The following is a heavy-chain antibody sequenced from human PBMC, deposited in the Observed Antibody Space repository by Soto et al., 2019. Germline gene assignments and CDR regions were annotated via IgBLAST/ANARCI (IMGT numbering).Heavy chain of an antibody. CDR2: TYYGASS. V-gene: IGHV4-38-2*01. D-gene: IGHD6-13*01. CDR3: VRVAGSASWYETDS. J-gene: IGHJ4*02. Sequence: SETLSLTCAVSGYSISSGYYWGWIRQPPGKGLEWLGTTYYGASSYYNPSLRSRITILLDASTNQLSLKLSSVTAADTAVYFCVRVAGSASWYETDSWGQGTLVTVSS. CDR1: GYSISSGYY.